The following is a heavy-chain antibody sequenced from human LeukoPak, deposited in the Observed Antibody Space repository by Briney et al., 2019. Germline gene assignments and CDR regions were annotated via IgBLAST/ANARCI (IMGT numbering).Heavy chain of an antibody. D-gene: IGHD3-10*01. CDR2: TSGGGGDT. CDR3: AKDTRYGSETFGAFDI. J-gene: IGHJ3*02. V-gene: IGHV3-23*01. CDR1: GFTFSNYA. Sequence: GGSLRPSCAASGFTFSNYAMSWVRQAPGKGLEWVSGTSGGGGDTSYADSVKGRFTISRDNSKNTLYLHMNSLRAEDTAVYYCAKDTRYGSETFGAFDIWGQGTMITVSP.